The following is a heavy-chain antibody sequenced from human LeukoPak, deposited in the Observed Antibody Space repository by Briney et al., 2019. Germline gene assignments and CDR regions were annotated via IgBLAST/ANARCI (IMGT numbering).Heavy chain of an antibody. Sequence: PGGSLRLSCAASGFTFSDYYMSWIRQAPGKGLEWVSYISSSGSTIYYADSVKGRFTISRDNAKNSLYLQMNSLRAEGTAVYYCARTSMILVVPYFDYWGQGTLVTVSS. CDR2: ISSSGSTI. J-gene: IGHJ4*02. CDR1: GFTFSDYY. D-gene: IGHD3-22*01. V-gene: IGHV3-11*01. CDR3: ARTSMILVVPYFDY.